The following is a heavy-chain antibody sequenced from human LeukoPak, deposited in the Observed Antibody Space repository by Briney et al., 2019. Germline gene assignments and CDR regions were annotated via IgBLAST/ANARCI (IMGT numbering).Heavy chain of an antibody. CDR2: INPNSGGT. Sequence: ASVKVSCKASGYTFTSYYMHWVRQRPGQGLEWMGWINPNSGGTNYAQKFQGRVTMTRDTSISTAYMEMSRLRSDDTAVYYCARAYYYDSSGYNPLSDAFDIWGQGTMVTVSS. D-gene: IGHD3-22*01. CDR3: ARAYYYDSSGYNPLSDAFDI. J-gene: IGHJ3*02. CDR1: GYTFTSYY. V-gene: IGHV1-2*02.